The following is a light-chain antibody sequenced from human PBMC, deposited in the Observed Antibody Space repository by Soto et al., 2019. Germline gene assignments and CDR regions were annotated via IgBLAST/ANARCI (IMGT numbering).Light chain of an antibody. CDR3: CSYAGSSRV. CDR2: DVS. CDR1: SSDVGGYNY. Sequence: QSALTQPRSVSGSPGQSVTISCTGTSSDVGGYNYVSWSQQHPGKAPKLMIYDVSKRPSGVPDRFSGSKSGNTASLTISGLQAEDEADYSCCSYAGSSRVFGTGTKVTVL. J-gene: IGLJ1*01. V-gene: IGLV2-11*01.